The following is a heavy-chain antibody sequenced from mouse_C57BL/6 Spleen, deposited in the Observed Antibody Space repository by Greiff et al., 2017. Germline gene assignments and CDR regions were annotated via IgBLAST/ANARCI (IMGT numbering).Heavy chain of an antibody. D-gene: IGHD2-4*01. Sequence: EVKLVESGEGLVKPGGSLKLSCAASGFTFSSYAMSWVRQTPEKRLEWVAYISSGGDYIYYADTVKGRFTISRDNARNTLYLQMSSLKSEDTAMYYCTRGGLYDYPYYAMDYWGQGTSVTVSS. V-gene: IGHV5-9-1*02. CDR3: TRGGLYDYPYYAMDY. J-gene: IGHJ4*01. CDR1: GFTFSSYA. CDR2: ISSGGDYI.